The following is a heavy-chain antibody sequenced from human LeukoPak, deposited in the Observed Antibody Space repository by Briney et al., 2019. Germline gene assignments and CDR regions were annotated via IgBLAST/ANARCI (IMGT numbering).Heavy chain of an antibody. CDR3: ARHSPSAAGEPFDY. CDR1: GGSISSSSYY. CDR2: IYYSGST. Sequence: SETLSLTCSVSGGSISSSSYYWGWIRQPPGKGLEWIGYIYYSGSTNYNPSLKSRVTISVDTSKNQFSLKLSSVTAADTAVYYCARHSPSAAGEPFDYWGQGTLVTVSS. J-gene: IGHJ4*02. V-gene: IGHV4-61*05. D-gene: IGHD6-13*01.